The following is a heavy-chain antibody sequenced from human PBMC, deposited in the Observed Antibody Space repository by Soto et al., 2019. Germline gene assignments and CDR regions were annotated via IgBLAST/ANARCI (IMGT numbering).Heavy chain of an antibody. CDR3: ARVGGAVVTADY. Sequence: QVQLVQSGPEVKKPGASVKVSCKTSGYTFINYGISWVRQAPGQGLEWMGWINPDNGNTNFAQRLQGRVTMTADRCTRTAYMELRSLRFDDTAMYYCARVGGAVVTADYWGQGTLVTVSS. CDR1: GYTFINYG. J-gene: IGHJ4*02. D-gene: IGHD1-26*01. CDR2: INPDNGNT. V-gene: IGHV1-18*01.